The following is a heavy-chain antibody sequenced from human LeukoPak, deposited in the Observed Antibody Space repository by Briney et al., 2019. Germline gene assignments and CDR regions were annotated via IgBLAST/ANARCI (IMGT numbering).Heavy chain of an antibody. CDR3: AKDIREAVAGTSADD. D-gene: IGHD6-19*01. V-gene: IGHV3-53*05. CDR2: IYSDNT. Sequence: PGGSLRLSCTVSGFTVSSNSMSWVRQAPGKGLEWVSFIYSDNTHYSDSVKGRFTISRDNSKNTLYLQMNSLRAEDTALYYCAKDIREAVAGTSADDWGQGTLVTVSS. CDR1: GFTVSSNS. J-gene: IGHJ4*02.